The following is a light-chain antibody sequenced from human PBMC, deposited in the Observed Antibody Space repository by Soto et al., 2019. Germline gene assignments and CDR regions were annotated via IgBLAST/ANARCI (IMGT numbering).Light chain of an antibody. Sequence: DIQMTQSPSSLSASVGDRVTITCRASQSISIYLNWYQLKPGKAHNLLMYGASYLKSGVPTRFSGSGSGTDGTITISSLQPEDFEIYYCLQHNTYPRTFGQGTKVDIK. CDR2: GAS. CDR1: QSISIY. V-gene: IGKV1-39*01. CDR3: LQHNTYPRT. J-gene: IGKJ1*01.